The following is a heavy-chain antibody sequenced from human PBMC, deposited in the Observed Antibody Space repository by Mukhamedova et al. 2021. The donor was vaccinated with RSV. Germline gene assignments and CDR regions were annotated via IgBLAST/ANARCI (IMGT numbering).Heavy chain of an antibody. V-gene: IGHV4-34*01. J-gene: IGHJ3*02. CDR2: INHSGST. Sequence: EYMGEINHSGSTNYNPSLKSRVTISVDTSKNQFSLQLSSVTAADTAVYYCARLYYYDLAFDIWGQGTMVTVSS. D-gene: IGHD3-22*01. CDR3: ARLYYYDLAFDI.